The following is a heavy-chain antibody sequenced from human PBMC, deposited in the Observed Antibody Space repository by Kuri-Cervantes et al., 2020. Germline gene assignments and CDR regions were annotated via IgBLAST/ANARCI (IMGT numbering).Heavy chain of an antibody. CDR2: VSAYNGNT. D-gene: IGHD6-13*01. V-gene: IGHV1-18*01. J-gene: IGHJ6*02. CDR3: ASYSSWYIVHYYGMDI. CDR1: GYTFSSYG. Sequence: ASVKVSCKASGYTFSSYGINWVRQAPGQGLEWMGWVSAYNGNTNYAQKLQGRVTMTRNTSISTAYMELSSLRSEDTAVYYCASYSSWYIVHYYGMDIWGQGTTVTVSS.